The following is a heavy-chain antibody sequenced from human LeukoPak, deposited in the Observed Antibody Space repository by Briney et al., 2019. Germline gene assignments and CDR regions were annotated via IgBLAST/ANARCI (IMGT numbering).Heavy chain of an antibody. D-gene: IGHD5-18*01. CDR1: GGSFSGYY. J-gene: IGHJ3*02. Sequence: SETLSLTCAVYGGSFSGYYWSWIRQPPGKGLEWIGEINHSGSTNYKPSLKSRVTISVDTSKNQFSLKLSSVTASDTAVYYCARYNYGPNYALDMWGQGTMVTVSS. V-gene: IGHV4-34*01. CDR3: ARYNYGPNYALDM. CDR2: INHSGST.